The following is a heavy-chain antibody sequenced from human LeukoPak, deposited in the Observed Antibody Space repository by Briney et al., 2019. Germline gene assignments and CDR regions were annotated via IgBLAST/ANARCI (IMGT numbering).Heavy chain of an antibody. CDR1: GFTFSSYA. Sequence: GGSLRLSCAASGFTFSSYAMSWVRQAPGKGLEWVSAISGGGGSTYYADSVKGRFTISRDNSKNTLYLQMNSLRAEDTAVYYCAKAKLLWFGESQYYFDYWGQGTLVTVSS. J-gene: IGHJ4*02. D-gene: IGHD3-10*01. CDR2: ISGGGGST. V-gene: IGHV3-23*01. CDR3: AKAKLLWFGESQYYFDY.